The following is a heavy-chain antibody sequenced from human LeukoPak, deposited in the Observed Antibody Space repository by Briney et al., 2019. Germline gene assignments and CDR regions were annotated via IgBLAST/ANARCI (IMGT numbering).Heavy chain of an antibody. CDR3: ARVGAGLGHFDY. CDR2: IYYSGST. V-gene: IGHV4-39*02. D-gene: IGHD2-21*01. J-gene: IGHJ4*02. CDR1: GGSISSNTYY. Sequence: SETLSLTCSVSGGSISSNTYYWGWIRQPPGKGLEWIGSIYYSGSTFYNPSLKSRVTISVDASKNQFSLRLSSVTAADSAVYYCARVGAGLGHFDYWGQGDLVTVSS.